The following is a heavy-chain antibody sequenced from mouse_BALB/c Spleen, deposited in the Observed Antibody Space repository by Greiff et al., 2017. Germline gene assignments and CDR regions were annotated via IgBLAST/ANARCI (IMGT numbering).Heavy chain of an antibody. CDR1: GFSLTSYG. V-gene: IGHV2-9*02. Sequence: VQLVESGPGLVAPSQSLSITCTVSGFSLTSYGVHWVRQPPGKGLEWLGVIWAGGSTNYNSALMSRLSISKDNSKSQVFLKMNSLQTDDTAMYYCARDADYGSFYAMDYWGQGTSVTVSS. J-gene: IGHJ4*01. D-gene: IGHD1-1*01. CDR2: IWAGGST. CDR3: ARDADYGSFYAMDY.